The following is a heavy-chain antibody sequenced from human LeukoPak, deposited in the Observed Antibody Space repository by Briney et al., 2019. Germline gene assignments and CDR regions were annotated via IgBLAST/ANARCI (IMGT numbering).Heavy chain of an antibody. CDR2: MNPNSGNT. D-gene: IGHD3-3*01. V-gene: IGHV1-8*01. CDR1: GYTFTSYD. CDR3: ARVPFSIFGVVNPHSHWFDP. Sequence: ASVKVSCKASGYTFTSYDINWVRQATGQGLEWMGWMNPNSGNTGYAQKFQGRVTMTRNTSISTAYMELSSLRSEDTAVYYCARVPFSIFGVVNPHSHWFDPWGQGTLVTVSS. J-gene: IGHJ5*02.